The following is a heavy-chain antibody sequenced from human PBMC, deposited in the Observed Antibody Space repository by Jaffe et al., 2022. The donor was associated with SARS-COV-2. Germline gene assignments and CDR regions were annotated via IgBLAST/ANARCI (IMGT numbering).Heavy chain of an antibody. J-gene: IGHJ4*02. Sequence: QVQLVESGGGVVQPGRSLRLSCAASGFTFSSYAMHWVRQAPGKGLEWVAVISYDGSNKYYADSVKGRFTISRDNSKNTLYLQMNSLRAEDTAVYYCARGGDYYDSSGYYTFFTFLDYWGQGTLVTVSS. V-gene: IGHV3-30-3*01. CDR2: ISYDGSNK. D-gene: IGHD3-22*01. CDR3: ARGGDYYDSSGYYTFFTFLDY. CDR1: GFTFSSYA.